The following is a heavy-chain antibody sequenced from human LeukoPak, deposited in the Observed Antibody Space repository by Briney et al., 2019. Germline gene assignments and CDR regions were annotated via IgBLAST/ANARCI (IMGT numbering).Heavy chain of an antibody. V-gene: IGHV4-59*01. CDR3: ARKRGVRDYYYGMDV. CDR1: GGSISSYY. Sequence: NPSQTLSLTCTVSGGSISSYYWSWIRQPPGKGLEWIGYIYYSGSTNYNPSLKSRVTISVDTSKNQFSLKLSSVTAADTAVYYCARKRGVRDYYYGMDVWGQGTTVTVSS. D-gene: IGHD3-10*01. J-gene: IGHJ6*02. CDR2: IYYSGST.